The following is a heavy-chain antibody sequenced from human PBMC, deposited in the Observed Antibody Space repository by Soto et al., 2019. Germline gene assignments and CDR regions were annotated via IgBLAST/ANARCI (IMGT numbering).Heavy chain of an antibody. CDR3: ARLNGYCISTNCHGYYGMDV. V-gene: IGHV4-39*01. J-gene: IGHJ6*02. CDR1: GGFVSSSSYS. CDR2: IYSSENT. D-gene: IGHD2-2*03. Sequence: QLQVQESGPGLVKPSETLSLTCSVSGGFVSSSSYSWGWIRQSPGKGLEWIGTIYSSENTYYNPSLPSRVTISVDTSKNEFSLRLSSVTAADTAVYYCARLNGYCISTNCHGYYGMDVWGQGTTVTVSS.